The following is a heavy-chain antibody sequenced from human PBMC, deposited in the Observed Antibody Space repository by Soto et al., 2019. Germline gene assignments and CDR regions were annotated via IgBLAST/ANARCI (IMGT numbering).Heavy chain of an antibody. Sequence: GESLKISCKGSGYSFISYWIGWVRQMPGKGLEWMGIIYPDDSETRNSPSFQGQVTISADKSINTAYLQWSSLKASDTAMYYCARGIIGTTRPDYWGQGTLVTVSS. V-gene: IGHV5-51*01. D-gene: IGHD1-20*01. CDR3: ARGIIGTTRPDY. CDR2: IYPDDSET. J-gene: IGHJ4*02. CDR1: GYSFISYW.